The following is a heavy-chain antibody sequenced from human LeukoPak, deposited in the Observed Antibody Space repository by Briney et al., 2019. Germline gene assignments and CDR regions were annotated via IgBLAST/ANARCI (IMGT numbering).Heavy chain of an antibody. CDR2: IYYSGST. CDR1: GDSISSYY. V-gene: IGHV4-59*08. Sequence: SETLSLTCTVSGDSISSYYWSWIRQPPGKGLAWIGYIYYSGSTNRNPSLKSRVTISVDTSKNQFSLKLSSVTAADTAVYFCARSERIIMILGGAFDVWGQGTMVTVSS. CDR3: ARSERIIMILGGAFDV. J-gene: IGHJ3*01. D-gene: IGHD3-22*01.